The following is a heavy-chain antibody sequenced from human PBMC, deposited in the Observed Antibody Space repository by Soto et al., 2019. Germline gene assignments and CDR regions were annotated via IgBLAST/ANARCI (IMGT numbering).Heavy chain of an antibody. CDR1: VYTFTSYG. V-gene: IGHV1-18*01. D-gene: IGHD6-19*01. Sequence: GASVKVSCTASVYTFTSYGIIWVRQAPGQGLEWMRWISAYNGNTNYAQKLQGRVTMTTDTSTSTAYMELRSLRSDDTAVYYCARDRGIAVAGYWFDPWGQGTLVTVS. CDR3: ARDRGIAVAGYWFDP. CDR2: ISAYNGNT. J-gene: IGHJ5*02.